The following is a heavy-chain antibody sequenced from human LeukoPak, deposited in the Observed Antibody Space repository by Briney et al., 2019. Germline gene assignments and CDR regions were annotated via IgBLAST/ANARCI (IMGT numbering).Heavy chain of an antibody. D-gene: IGHD6-25*01. CDR3: ARERGRLVDY. J-gene: IGHJ4*02. V-gene: IGHV4-31*03. CDR1: GGSITSGGYF. CDR2: MHYSESA. Sequence: PSETLSLTCTVSGGSITSGGYFWSWLRQHPGKGLAWIGYMHYSESANYNSSLKSRVTMSVDTSKNQISLRVNSVTAADTAVYYCARERGRLVDYWGQGSLVTVSS.